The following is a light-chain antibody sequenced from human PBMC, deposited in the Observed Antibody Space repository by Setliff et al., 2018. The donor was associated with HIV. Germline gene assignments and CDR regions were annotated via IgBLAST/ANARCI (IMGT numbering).Light chain of an antibody. J-gene: IGLJ2*01. V-gene: IGLV2-23*02. Sequence: QSALTQPASVSGSPGQSITISCTGSSTDVGDYQSVSRYQQHPGEVPKLMIYDVTKRPSGVSNRFSGSKSGNTASLTISGLQAEDEADYYCCSYAGSDTWIFGGGTKVTVL. CDR3: CSYAGSDTWI. CDR2: DVT. CDR1: STDVGDYQS.